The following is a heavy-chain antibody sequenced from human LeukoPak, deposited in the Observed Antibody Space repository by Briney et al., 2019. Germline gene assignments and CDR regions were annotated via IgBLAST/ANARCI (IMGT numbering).Heavy chain of an antibody. V-gene: IGHV3-30*18. J-gene: IGHJ4*02. CDR3: AKGDERGVWFGELQEN. CDR2: ISYDGSNK. D-gene: IGHD3-10*01. CDR1: GFTFSSYG. Sequence: PGGSLRLSCAASGFTFSSYGMHWVRQAPGKGLEWVAVISYDGSNKYYADSVKGRFTISRDNSKNTLYLQMNSLRAEDTAVYYCAKGDERGVWFGELQENWGQGTLVTVSS.